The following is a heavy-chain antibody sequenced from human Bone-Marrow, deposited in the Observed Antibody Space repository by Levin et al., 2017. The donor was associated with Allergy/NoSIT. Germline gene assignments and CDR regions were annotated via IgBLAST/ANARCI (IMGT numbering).Heavy chain of an antibody. J-gene: IGHJ4*02. CDR2: ISSGSSDT. CDR1: GLTFSDYY. D-gene: IGHD4-17*01. Sequence: TSGGSLRLSCTVSGLTFSDYYMSWIRQAPGKGLEWISYISSGSSDTDYADSVKGRFTISRDNAKNSLFLQINSLTAEDTAFYYCARSHHYGRYGLYFDFWGQGTLVTVSS. V-gene: IGHV3-11*03. CDR3: ARSHHYGRYGLYFDF.